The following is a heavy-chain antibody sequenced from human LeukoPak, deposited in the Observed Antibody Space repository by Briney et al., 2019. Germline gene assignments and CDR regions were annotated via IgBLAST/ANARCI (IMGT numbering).Heavy chain of an antibody. J-gene: IGHJ6*03. CDR2: IYSGGST. V-gene: IGHV3-66*01. CDR3: ARVGGSPLGFHYYYMDV. D-gene: IGHD3-16*01. Sequence: GGSLRLSCAASGFTVSSNYMSWVRQAPGKGLEWVSVIYSGGSTYYADSVKGRFTISRDNSKNTLYLQMNSLRAEDTAVYYCARVGGSPLGFHYYYMDVWGKGTTVTISS. CDR1: GFTVSSNY.